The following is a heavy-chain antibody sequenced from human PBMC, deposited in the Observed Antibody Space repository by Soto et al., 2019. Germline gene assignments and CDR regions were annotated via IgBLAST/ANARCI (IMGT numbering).Heavy chain of an antibody. D-gene: IGHD3-10*01. CDR1: GVSPSYYD. CDR2: ISGEGGGT. CDR3: ATEDGWFGVLVNSGMDV. J-gene: IGHJ6*02. Sequence: GGSLRLSCEVSGVSPSYYDMHWVRQAPGKGLEWVSIISGEGGGTYYADSVKGRFTVSRDKSKYTVYLKMNSLRAEDTAVYFCATEDGWFGVLVNSGMDVWGQGTTVTVSS. V-gene: IGHV3-23*01.